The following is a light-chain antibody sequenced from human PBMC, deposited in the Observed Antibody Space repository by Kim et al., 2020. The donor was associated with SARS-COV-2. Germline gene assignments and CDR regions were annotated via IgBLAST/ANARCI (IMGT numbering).Light chain of an antibody. J-gene: IGLJ3*02. V-gene: IGLV3-19*01. CDR2: GEN. CDR1: SLRTHY. Sequence: ALGQTVSLTFQGDSLRTHYASWYQPQPGPAPVLVIFGENHRPSGIPDRLSGSSSGNTASLTITGAQAEDEGDYYCNSRDNSDNHLVFGGGTQLTVL. CDR3: NSRDNSDNHLV.